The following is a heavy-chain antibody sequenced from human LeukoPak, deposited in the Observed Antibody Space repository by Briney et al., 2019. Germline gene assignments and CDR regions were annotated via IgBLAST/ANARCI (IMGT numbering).Heavy chain of an antibody. D-gene: IGHD3-22*01. J-gene: IGHJ4*02. CDR3: ARDHYYYDSSGGYYFDY. Sequence: ASVKVSCKASGYTFTSYGISWVRQAPGQGLEWMGWISAYNGNTNYAQKLQARVTMTTDTSTSTAYMELRSLRSDDTAVYYCARDHYYYDSSGGYYFDYWGQGTLVTVSS. CDR2: ISAYNGNT. V-gene: IGHV1-18*01. CDR1: GYTFTSYG.